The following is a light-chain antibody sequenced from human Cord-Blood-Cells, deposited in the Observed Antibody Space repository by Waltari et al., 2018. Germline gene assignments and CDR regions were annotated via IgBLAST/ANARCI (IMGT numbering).Light chain of an antibody. CDR3: SSYTSSSTLV. CDR1: SSDVGGYNY. V-gene: IGLV2-14*01. CDR2: DVS. Sequence: QSALTQPASVSASPGQSLTISCTGPSSDVGGYNYVSWYQQHPGKAPKLMIYDVSNRPSGVSNRFSGSKSGNTASLTISGLQAEDEADYYCSSYTSSSTLVFGTGTKVTVL. J-gene: IGLJ1*01.